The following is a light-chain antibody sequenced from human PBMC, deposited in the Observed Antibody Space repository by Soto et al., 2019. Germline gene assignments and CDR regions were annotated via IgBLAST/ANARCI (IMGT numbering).Light chain of an antibody. J-gene: IGLJ1*01. CDR1: SGDVGSHNC. CDR3: SSCTSSNTFV. CDR2: DVS. Sequence: QSAPTQPASVSGSPGQSITISCTGTSGDVGSHNCASWYQQHPGKAPKLIIYDVSNRPSGVSYRFSGSKSGNTASLTISGLQAEDEAAYYCSSCTSSNTFVFGTGTKLTVL. V-gene: IGLV2-14*03.